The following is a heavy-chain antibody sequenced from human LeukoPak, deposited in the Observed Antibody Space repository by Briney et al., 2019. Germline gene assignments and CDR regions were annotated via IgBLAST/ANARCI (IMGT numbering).Heavy chain of an antibody. CDR2: MNPNSGNT. CDR1: GYTFTSYD. J-gene: IGHJ6*02. CDR3: ARRWVGFGESPSDDYGMDV. D-gene: IGHD3-10*01. Sequence: GASVKVSCKASGYTFTSYDINWVRQATGQGLEWMGWMNPNSGNTGYAQKFQGRVTMTRNTSISTAYMELSSLRSEDTAVYYCARRWVGFGESPSDDYGMDVWGQGTTVTVSS. V-gene: IGHV1-8*01.